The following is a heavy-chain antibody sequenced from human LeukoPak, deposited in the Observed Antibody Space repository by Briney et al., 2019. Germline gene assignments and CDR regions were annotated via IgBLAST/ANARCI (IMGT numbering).Heavy chain of an antibody. D-gene: IGHD5-18*01. J-gene: IGHJ4*02. V-gene: IGHV1-18*01. CDR1: GYTFTSYG. CDR2: ISAYNGNT. CDR3: ARDTSRISKLIQLWLIDY. Sequence: GASVKVSCKASGYTFTSYGISWVRQAPGQGLEWMGWISAYNGNTNYAQKLQGRVTMTTDTSTSIAYMELRSLRSDDTAVYYCARDTSRISKLIQLWLIDYWGQGTLVTVSS.